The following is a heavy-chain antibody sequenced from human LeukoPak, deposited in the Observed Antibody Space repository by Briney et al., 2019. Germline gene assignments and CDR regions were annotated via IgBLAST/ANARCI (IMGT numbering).Heavy chain of an antibody. V-gene: IGHV5-51*01. D-gene: IGHD2-8*02. CDR1: GYIFTNYW. CDR3: ARHTDGNDSDAFDI. CDR2: ICPDYSES. J-gene: IGHJ3*02. Sequence: GESLKISCKGFGYIFTNYWIGWVRQMPGKGLEWMGIICPDYSESTYSPSFQDQVTMSVDKSINTAYLQWNSLRASDTAMYYCARHTDGNDSDAFDIWGQGTMVAVSS.